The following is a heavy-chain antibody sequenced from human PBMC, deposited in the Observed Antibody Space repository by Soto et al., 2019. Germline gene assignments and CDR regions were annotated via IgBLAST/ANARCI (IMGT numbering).Heavy chain of an antibody. CDR3: ARTDSSSWYRLGYFDY. Sequence: SVKVSCKASGGTFSSYAISWVRQAPGQGLEWMGGIIPIFGTANYAQKFQGRVTITADESTSTAYMELSSLRSEDTAVYYWARTDSSSWYRLGYFDYWGQGTLVTVSS. J-gene: IGHJ4*02. CDR1: GGTFSSYA. CDR2: IIPIFGTA. D-gene: IGHD6-13*01. V-gene: IGHV1-69*13.